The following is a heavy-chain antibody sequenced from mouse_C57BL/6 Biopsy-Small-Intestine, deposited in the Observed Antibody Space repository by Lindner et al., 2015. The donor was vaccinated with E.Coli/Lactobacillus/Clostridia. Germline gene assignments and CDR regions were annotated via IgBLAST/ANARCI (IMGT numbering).Heavy chain of an antibody. V-gene: IGHV14-2*01. CDR1: DFNIKDYY. J-gene: IGHJ3*01. CDR2: IDPEYGET. CDR3: APRFTY. Sequence: VQLQESGAELVKPGASVKLSCTSSDFNIKDYYIHWVKQRTDQGLEWLGRIDPEYGETKYAPKFQDKATITADTSSNTAYLHLSSLTSDDTAVYYCAPRFTYWGQGTLVTVST.